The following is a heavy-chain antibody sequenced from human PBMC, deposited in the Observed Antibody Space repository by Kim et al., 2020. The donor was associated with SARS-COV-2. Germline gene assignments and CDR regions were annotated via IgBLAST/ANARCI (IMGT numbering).Heavy chain of an antibody. CDR2: SA. Sequence: SATYNPSLKGRVTISVDTSKNQFSLKLSSVTAADTAVYYCARTGGDHNPWGQGTLVTVSS. J-gene: IGHJ4*02. D-gene: IGHD3-16*01. V-gene: IGHV4-34*01. CDR3: ARTGGDHNP.